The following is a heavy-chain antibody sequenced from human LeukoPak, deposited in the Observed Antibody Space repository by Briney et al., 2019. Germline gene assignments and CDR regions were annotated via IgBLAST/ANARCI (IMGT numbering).Heavy chain of an antibody. CDR1: GDSVSRTSYYY. V-gene: IGHV4-61*03. J-gene: IGHJ5*02. Sequence: SETLSLTCIVAGDSVSRTSYYYWSWIRQPPGKGLEWLGNIYSSGSTNYNPSLKSRVTISVDTAKNHVSLSLSSVTAADTAVYYCARQSVDFWTDYAKNWFDPWGQGTLVTVSS. CDR3: ARQSVDFWTDYAKNWFDP. CDR2: IYSSGST. D-gene: IGHD3/OR15-3a*01.